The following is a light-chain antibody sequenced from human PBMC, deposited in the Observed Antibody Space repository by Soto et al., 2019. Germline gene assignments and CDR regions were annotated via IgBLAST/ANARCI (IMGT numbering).Light chain of an antibody. J-gene: IGKJ5*01. CDR2: GAS. V-gene: IGKV3D-15*01. Sequence: EIVMTQSPGTLSLSPGETATLSCRASQSVSSNYVAWFHQKPGQAPRLLIYGASSRATGIPDRFSGSGSGTDFTLTISSLQSEDFAVYYCQQYNNWPPITFGQGTRLEIK. CDR1: QSVSSN. CDR3: QQYNNWPPIT.